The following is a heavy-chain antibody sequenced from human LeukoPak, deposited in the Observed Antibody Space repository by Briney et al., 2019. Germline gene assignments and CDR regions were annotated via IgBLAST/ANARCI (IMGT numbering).Heavy chain of an antibody. CDR1: GFTFSSYE. V-gene: IGHV3-48*03. CDR3: ARANYDSRGYPSYFHY. CDR2: LSSSGSSI. Sequence: GGSLRLSCTASGFTFSSYEMNWVRQAPGKGLEWVSYLSSSGSSIYYADSVNGRFIISRDNAKNSLYMQRYSLRAEDTAVYVCARANYDSRGYPSYFHYWGHGTLVTVSS. J-gene: IGHJ4*01. D-gene: IGHD3-22*01.